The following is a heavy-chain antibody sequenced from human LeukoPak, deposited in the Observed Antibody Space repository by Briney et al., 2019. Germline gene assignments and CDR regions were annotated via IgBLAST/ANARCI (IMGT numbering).Heavy chain of an antibody. CDR3: ARASSSYGSGLSYIDY. Sequence: ASVKVSCKASGYIFANHGLTWVRQAPGQGREWMGWINTDNGDTNYAQKVQDRVTLTTEASTKTAYMELRSLSSDDTAFYYCARASSSYGSGLSYIDYWGLGTLVTVSS. V-gene: IGHV1-18*01. CDR2: INTDNGDT. J-gene: IGHJ4*02. D-gene: IGHD3-10*01. CDR1: GYIFANHG.